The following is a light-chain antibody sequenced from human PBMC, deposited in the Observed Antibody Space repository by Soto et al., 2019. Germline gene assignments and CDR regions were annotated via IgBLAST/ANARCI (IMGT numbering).Light chain of an antibody. V-gene: IGKV3-11*01. CDR1: QSVSSY. CDR2: DAS. J-gene: IGKJ5*01. CDR3: QQRSKWPIT. Sequence: EIVLTQSPATLSLSPGERTALSCRPSQSVSSYLAWYQQKPGQAPRLLIYDASSRATGIPARFSGSGSGTDFTLTISSLEPEDFAVYYCQQRSKWPITFGQGTRLEIK.